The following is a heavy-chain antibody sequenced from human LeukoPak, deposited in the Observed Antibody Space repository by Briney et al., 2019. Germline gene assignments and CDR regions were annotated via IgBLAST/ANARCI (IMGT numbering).Heavy chain of an antibody. CDR3: VRVGYRYVINDWSRTGLGAYPTKYYYHMDV. Sequence: SETLSLTCAVYGGSFSDYYWGWIRQPPGKGLEWIGEINPSGSTNYSPSLKSRVTISVDTSKNQFSLKLSSVAAADTAVYFCVRVGYRYVINDWSRTGLGAYPTKYYYHMDVWDKGATVTVSS. CDR1: GGSFSDYY. D-gene: IGHD5-18*01. V-gene: IGHV4-34*01. CDR2: INPSGST. J-gene: IGHJ6*03.